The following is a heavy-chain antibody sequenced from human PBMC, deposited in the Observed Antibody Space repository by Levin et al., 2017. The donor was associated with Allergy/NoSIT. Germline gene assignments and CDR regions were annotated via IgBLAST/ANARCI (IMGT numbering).Heavy chain of an antibody. CDR3: ARKNPNIGYCSSTSCFHDYYYGMDV. CDR2: ISSSGSTI. D-gene: IGHD2-2*01. V-gene: IGHV3-11*01. Sequence: GGSLRLSCAASGFTFSDYYMSWIRQAPGKGLEWVSYISSSGSTIYYADSVKGRFTISRDNAKNSLYLQMNSLRAEDTAVYYCARKNPNIGYCSSTSCFHDYYYGMDVWGQGTTVTVSS. J-gene: IGHJ6*02. CDR1: GFTFSDYY.